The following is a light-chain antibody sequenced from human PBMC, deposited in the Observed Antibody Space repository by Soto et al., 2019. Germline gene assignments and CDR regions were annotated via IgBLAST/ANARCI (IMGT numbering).Light chain of an antibody. CDR2: DVR. CDR1: TSDVGAYNY. CDR3: SSYSSSSTLAV. J-gene: IGLJ2*01. V-gene: IGLV2-14*01. Sequence: QSALTQPASVSGSPGQSITISCTGTTSDVGAYNYVSWYQQHPGKAPTLIIYDVRNRPSGVSNRFSGSKSGNTASLTISGLQAEDEADYYCSSYSSSSTLAVFGGGTKLTVL.